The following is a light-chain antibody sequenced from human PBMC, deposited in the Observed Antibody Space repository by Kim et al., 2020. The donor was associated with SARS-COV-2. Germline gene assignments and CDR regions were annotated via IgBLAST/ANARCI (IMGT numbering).Light chain of an antibody. V-gene: IGKV3-20*01. Sequence: PGERATLSCRASQSVSSRYLACYQQRPGQSPRLLIFGASSRATGIPDRFSGRGSGTDFTLTISRLEPDDFAVYFCQQFGGSPTFGQGTRLEIK. J-gene: IGKJ5*01. CDR2: GAS. CDR3: QQFGGSPT. CDR1: QSVSSRY.